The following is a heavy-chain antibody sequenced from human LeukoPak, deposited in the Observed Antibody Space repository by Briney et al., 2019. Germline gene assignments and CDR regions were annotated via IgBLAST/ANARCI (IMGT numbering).Heavy chain of an antibody. D-gene: IGHD6-13*01. V-gene: IGHV4-30-2*01. CDR2: IYHSGST. CDR3: ARGAIAAAGNWFDP. J-gene: IGHJ5*02. Sequence: SETLSLTWAVSGGSISSGGYSWSWIRQPPGKGLEWIGYIYHSGSTYYNPSLKSRVTISVDRSKNQFSLKLSSVTAADTAVYYCARGAIAAAGNWFDPWGQGTLVTVSS. CDR1: GGSISSGGYS.